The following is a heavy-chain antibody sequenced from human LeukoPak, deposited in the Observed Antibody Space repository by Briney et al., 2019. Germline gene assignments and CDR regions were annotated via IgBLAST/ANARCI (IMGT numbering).Heavy chain of an antibody. D-gene: IGHD2-15*01. J-gene: IGHJ6*02. CDR1: GASISSSSYD. CDR2: IYYSGST. V-gene: IGHV4-39*01. Sequence: SETLSLTCTVSGASISSSSYDWGRIRQPPGKGLEWIGRIYYSGSTYDNPSLKSRVTISVDTSKNPFSLKLSSVTAADTAVYYCARHHVLQRHYYYYGMDVWGQGTTVTVSS. CDR3: ARHHVLQRHYYYYGMDV.